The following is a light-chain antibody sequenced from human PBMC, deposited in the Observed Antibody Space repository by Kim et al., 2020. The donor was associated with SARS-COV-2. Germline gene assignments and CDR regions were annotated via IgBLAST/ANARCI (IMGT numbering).Light chain of an antibody. CDR2: GAS. Sequence: SPGESATLSGRASQSVSNCYLAWDQQKPGQAPRLLMYGASSRATCVPDRFSGSGSETDFTLTISRLEPDDFAVYYCQQYHRSPWTFGQGTKVDIK. J-gene: IGKJ1*01. CDR1: QSVSNCY. V-gene: IGKV3-20*01. CDR3: QQYHRSPWT.